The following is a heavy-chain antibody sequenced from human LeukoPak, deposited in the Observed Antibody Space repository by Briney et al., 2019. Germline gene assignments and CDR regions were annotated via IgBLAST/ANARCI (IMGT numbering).Heavy chain of an antibody. Sequence: GESPKISCKGSGYSFTSYWIGWVRQMPGKGLEWMGIIYPDDSDTRYSPSFQGQVTISADKSISTAYLQWSSLKASDTAMYYCAAGAWESHDAFDIWGQGTMVTVSS. V-gene: IGHV5-51*01. CDR1: GYSFTSYW. J-gene: IGHJ3*02. D-gene: IGHD1-26*01. CDR2: IYPDDSDT. CDR3: AAGAWESHDAFDI.